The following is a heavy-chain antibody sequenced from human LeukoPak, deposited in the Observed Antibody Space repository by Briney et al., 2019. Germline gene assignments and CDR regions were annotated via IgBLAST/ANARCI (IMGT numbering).Heavy chain of an antibody. D-gene: IGHD2-21*01. V-gene: IGHV1-69*01. CDR2: IIPIFGTT. Sequence: SVKVSCKASGGAFSSYAISWVRQAPGQGLEWMGGIIPIFGTTKYAQKFQGRVTITADESTSTAYMELSSLRSDDTAVYYCARSGTYCGGDCYQLDYWGQGTLVTVSS. CDR3: ARSGTYCGGDCYQLDY. J-gene: IGHJ4*02. CDR1: GGAFSSYA.